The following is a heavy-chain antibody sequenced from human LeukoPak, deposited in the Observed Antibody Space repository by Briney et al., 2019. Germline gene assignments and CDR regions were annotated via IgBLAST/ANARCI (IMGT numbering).Heavy chain of an antibody. J-gene: IGHJ4*02. CDR1: GYTFTSYN. CDR3: ARVLFEYYYGSGSYYPDY. Sequence: ASVKVSCKASGYTFTSYNMHWVRQAPGRGLEWMRIINPGGGSTSYAQKFQGRVTITADESTSTAYMELSSLRSEDTAVYYCARVLFEYYYGSGSYYPDYWGQGTLVTVSS. V-gene: IGHV1-46*01. D-gene: IGHD3-10*01. CDR2: INPGGGST.